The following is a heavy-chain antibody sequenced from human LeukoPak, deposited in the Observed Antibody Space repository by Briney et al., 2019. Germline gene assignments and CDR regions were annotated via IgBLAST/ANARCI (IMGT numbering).Heavy chain of an antibody. Sequence: GGSLRLSCAASGFTFSSYAMSWVRQAPGKGLEWVAIIKQDGGEKNCVDSVKGRFTISRDNAKNSLYLQMNSLRAEDTAVYYCARVVPRGDSSGYNYFDYWGQGTLVTVSS. V-gene: IGHV3-7*03. CDR3: ARVVPRGDSSGYNYFDY. D-gene: IGHD3-22*01. CDR1: GFTFSSYA. J-gene: IGHJ4*02. CDR2: IKQDGGEK.